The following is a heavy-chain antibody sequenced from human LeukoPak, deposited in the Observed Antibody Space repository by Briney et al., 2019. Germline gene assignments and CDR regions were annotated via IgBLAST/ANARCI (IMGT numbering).Heavy chain of an antibody. J-gene: IGHJ6*03. CDR2: ISAYNGNT. V-gene: IGHV1-18*01. CDR1: GYTFTSYG. D-gene: IGHD6-6*01. Sequence: ASVKVSCKASGYTFTSYGISWVRQAPGQGLEWMGWISAYNGNTNYAQKLQGRVTMTTDTSTSTAYMELRSLRSDDTAVYYCARAARENYYYYYYMDVWAKGPRSPSP. CDR3: ARAARENYYYYYYMDV.